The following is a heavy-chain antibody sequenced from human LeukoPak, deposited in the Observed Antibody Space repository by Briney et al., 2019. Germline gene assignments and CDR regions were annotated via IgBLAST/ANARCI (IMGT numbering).Heavy chain of an antibody. V-gene: IGHV4-59*01. J-gene: IGHJ4*02. CDR3: ARESSYGGAFDY. CDR1: GGSISSYY. Sequence: KPSETLSLTCTVSGGSISSYYWSWIRQPPGKGLEWIGYIYYSGSTNYNPSLKSRVTISVDTSKNQFSLKLSSVTAADTAVYYCARESSYGGAFDYWGQGTLVTVSS. D-gene: IGHD4-23*01. CDR2: IYYSGST.